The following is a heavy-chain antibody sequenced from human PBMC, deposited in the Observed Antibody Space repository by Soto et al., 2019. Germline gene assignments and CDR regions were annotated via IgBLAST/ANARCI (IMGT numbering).Heavy chain of an antibody. J-gene: IGHJ6*02. D-gene: IGHD3-10*01. CDR3: ARDRAYYGSGSYYQGYYGMDV. CDR2: INPNSGGT. CDR1: GYTFTGYY. Sequence: QVQLMQSGAEVKKPGASVKVSCKASGYTFTGYYMHWVRQAPGQGLEWMGWINPNSGGTNYAQKFQGWVTMTRDTSISTAYMELSRLRSDDTAVYYCARDRAYYGSGSYYQGYYGMDVWGQGTTVTVSS. V-gene: IGHV1-2*04.